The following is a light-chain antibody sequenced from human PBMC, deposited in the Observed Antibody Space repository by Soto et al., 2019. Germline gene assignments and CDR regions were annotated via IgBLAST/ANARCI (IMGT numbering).Light chain of an antibody. J-gene: IGKJ1*01. V-gene: IGKV3-20*01. CDR1: QSVSSSY. CDR3: QHRGA. CDR2: GAS. Sequence: EIVLPQSPGPLSLSPGERSTLSCRASQSVSSSYLAWYQQKPGQAPRLLIYGASSRATGIPDRFSGSGSGTDFTLTISRLEPEDFAVYDCQHRGAFGQGTKVDIK.